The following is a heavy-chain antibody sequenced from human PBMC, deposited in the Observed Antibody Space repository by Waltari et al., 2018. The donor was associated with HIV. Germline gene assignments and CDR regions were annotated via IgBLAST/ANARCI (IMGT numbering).Heavy chain of an antibody. CDR3: AGEMPTIIGDAFDI. Sequence: EVQLVESGGGLVQPGGSLRLSCEASGFLFSNSWLNWVRQAPGKGLEWVANINQDGSEKYYVDSVKGRFTISRDNAKNSLYLQMNNLRAEDTAVYYCAGEMPTIIGDAFDIWGQGTMVTISS. J-gene: IGHJ3*02. D-gene: IGHD3-16*02. V-gene: IGHV3-7*01. CDR2: INQDGSEK. CDR1: GFLFSNSW.